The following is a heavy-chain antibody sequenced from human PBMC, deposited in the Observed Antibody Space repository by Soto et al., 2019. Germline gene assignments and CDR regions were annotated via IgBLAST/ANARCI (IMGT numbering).Heavy chain of an antibody. J-gene: IGHJ6*02. CDR2: IIPIFGTA. CDR3: ARGKIFGVVMPYYYYYYGMDV. V-gene: IGHV1-69*01. Sequence: RASVKVSFKASGGTFSSYAISWVRQAPGQGLEWMGGIIPIFGTANYAQKFQGRATITADESTSTAYMELSSLRSEDTAVYYCARGKIFGVVMPYYYYYYGMDVWGQGTTVTVSS. D-gene: IGHD3-3*01. CDR1: GGTFSSYA.